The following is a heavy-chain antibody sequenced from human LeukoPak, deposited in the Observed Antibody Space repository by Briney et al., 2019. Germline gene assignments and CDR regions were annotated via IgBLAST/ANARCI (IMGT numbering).Heavy chain of an antibody. Sequence: SETLSLTCAVYGGSFSGYYWSWIRQPPGKGLEWIGEINHSGSTNYNPSLKSRVTISVDTSKNQFSLKLSSVTAADTAVYCCARGGKRYYYGSGGTFDPWGQGTLVTVSS. V-gene: IGHV4-34*01. D-gene: IGHD3-10*01. CDR3: ARGGKRYYYGSGGTFDP. J-gene: IGHJ5*02. CDR1: GGSFSGYY. CDR2: INHSGST.